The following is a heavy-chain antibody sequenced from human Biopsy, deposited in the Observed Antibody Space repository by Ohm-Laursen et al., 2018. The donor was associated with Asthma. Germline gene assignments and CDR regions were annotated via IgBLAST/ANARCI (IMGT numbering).Heavy chain of an antibody. D-gene: IGHD4-17*01. V-gene: IGHV1-24*01. Sequence: ASVTASCKISGYSRTDLSLHWVRQAPGQGLEWMGGPDHEEGGTVNARRFQGRVTMSEDPSTDTAYMELSSLSSDDTAVYYCASDFPKDYVRYNFQFWGQGTLVTVSP. CDR1: GYSRTDLS. J-gene: IGHJ4*02. CDR3: ASDFPKDYVRYNFQF. CDR2: PDHEEGGT.